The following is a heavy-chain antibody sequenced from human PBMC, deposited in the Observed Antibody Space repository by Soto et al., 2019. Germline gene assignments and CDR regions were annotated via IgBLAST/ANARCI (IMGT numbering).Heavy chain of an antibody. J-gene: IGHJ4*02. V-gene: IGHV3-33*01. CDR1: GVSFSSYG. CDR3: ARNPRPTYGDYADY. Sequence: QVQLVESGGGVVQPGTSLRLSCAASGVSFSSYGIHWVRQAPGKGLEWVAVGWYDGSNKYYADSVKGRFTIARANSKNTLYLQMNSVRAEDTAVYYCARNPRPTYGDYADYWGQGTLVTVSS. D-gene: IGHD4-17*01. CDR2: GWYDGSNK.